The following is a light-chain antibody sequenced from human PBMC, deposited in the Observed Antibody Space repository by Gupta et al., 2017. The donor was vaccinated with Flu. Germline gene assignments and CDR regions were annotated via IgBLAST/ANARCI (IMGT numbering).Light chain of an antibody. Sequence: DIQMTQSPSSLSAFVGDAVIITCRASQDINRWLAWYQQRPEEAPKPLIFVASDLQSGIASRFSGTGSGTHFTLTINNLQPEDFATYYCQQYETDPLTFGGGTKVEIK. CDR1: QDINRW. J-gene: IGKJ4*01. V-gene: IGKV1D-16*01. CDR3: QQYETDPLT. CDR2: VAS.